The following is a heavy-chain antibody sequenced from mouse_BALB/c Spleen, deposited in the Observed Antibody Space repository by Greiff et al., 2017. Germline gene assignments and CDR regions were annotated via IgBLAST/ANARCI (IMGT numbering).Heavy chain of an antibody. CDR3: TTVPPLGY. Sequence: EVKLMESGGGLVQPGGSMKLSCVASGFTFSSYWMSWVRQSPEKGLEWVAEIRLKSDNYATHYAESVKGKFTISRDDSKSRLYLQMNSLRAEDTGIYYCTTVPPLGYWGQGTTLTVSS. D-gene: IGHD1-1*01. J-gene: IGHJ2*01. CDR1: GFTFSSYW. V-gene: IGHV6-6*02. CDR2: IRLKSDNYAT.